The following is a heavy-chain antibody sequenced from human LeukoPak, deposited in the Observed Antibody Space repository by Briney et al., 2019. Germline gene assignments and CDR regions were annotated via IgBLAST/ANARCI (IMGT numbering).Heavy chain of an antibody. Sequence: SETLTLTCTVSGGSISSGDYYWSWIRQPPGKGLEWIGYIYYSGSTYYKPSLKSRVTISVDTSKNQFSLKLSSVTAADTAVYYCAREKIVVVPTAAYYMDVWGKGTTVTVSS. CDR2: IYYSGST. D-gene: IGHD2-2*01. CDR1: GGSISSGDYY. CDR3: AREKIVVVPTAAYYMDV. V-gene: IGHV4-30-4*08. J-gene: IGHJ6*03.